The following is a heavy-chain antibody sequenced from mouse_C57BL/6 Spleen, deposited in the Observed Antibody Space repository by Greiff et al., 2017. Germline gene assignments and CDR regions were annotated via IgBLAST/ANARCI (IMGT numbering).Heavy chain of an antibody. Sequence: QVQLKQPGAELVRPGSSVKLSCKASGYTFTSYWMDWVKQRPGQGLEWIGNIYPSDSETHYNQKFKDKATLTVDKSSSTAYMQLSSLTSEDSAVYYCARGLYGNPFDYWGQGTTLTVSS. CDR1: GYTFTSYW. J-gene: IGHJ2*01. V-gene: IGHV1-61*01. CDR3: ARGLYGNPFDY. CDR2: IYPSDSET. D-gene: IGHD2-10*02.